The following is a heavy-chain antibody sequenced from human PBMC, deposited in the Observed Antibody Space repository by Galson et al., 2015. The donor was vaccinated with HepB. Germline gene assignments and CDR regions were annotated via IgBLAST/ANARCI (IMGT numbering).Heavy chain of an antibody. CDR1: GFTFSSYW. D-gene: IGHD1-26*01. CDR3: AREELATRWKSYGTYYYFYYMDA. J-gene: IGHJ5*02. Sequence: SLRLSCASSGFTFSSYWMTWVRQAPGRGLEWVANIKEDGSESFYVDSVEGRFAISRDNAKSSLYLQMNNLRADDTAVYYCAREELATRWKSYGTYYYFYYMDAWGQGTLVTVSS. CDR2: IKEDGSES. V-gene: IGHV3-7*01.